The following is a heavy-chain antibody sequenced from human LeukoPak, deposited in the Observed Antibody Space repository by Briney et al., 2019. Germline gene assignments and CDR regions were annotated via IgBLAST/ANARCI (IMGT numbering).Heavy chain of an antibody. Sequence: SETLSLTCTVSGYSISSDYYWGWIRQPPGKGLEWIGSVHHSGRTNYNPSLKSRVTISVDTSKNQFSLKLNSVTAADTAVYYCAREGLNMVRGVIPKEAWGWFDPWGQGTLVTVSS. CDR2: VHHSGRT. D-gene: IGHD3-10*01. CDR3: AREGLNMVRGVIPKEAWGWFDP. CDR1: GYSISSDYY. V-gene: IGHV4-38-2*02. J-gene: IGHJ5*02.